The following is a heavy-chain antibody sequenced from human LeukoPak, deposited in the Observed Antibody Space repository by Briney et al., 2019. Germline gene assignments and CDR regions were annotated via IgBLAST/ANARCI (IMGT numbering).Heavy chain of an antibody. D-gene: IGHD6-13*01. Sequence: GGSLRLSCTASGFTFSIYWMSWVRQAPGKGLEWVASIKEDGSEEHYVDSVKGRFTISRDNARNSVHVQMNSLRAEDTAVYFCARGGVSLDWGQGTLVTVSS. CDR2: IKEDGSEE. CDR3: ARGGVSLD. CDR1: GFTFSIYW. V-gene: IGHV3-7*01. J-gene: IGHJ4*02.